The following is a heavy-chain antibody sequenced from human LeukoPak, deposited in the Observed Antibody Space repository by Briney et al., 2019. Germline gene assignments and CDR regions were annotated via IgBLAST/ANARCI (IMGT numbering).Heavy chain of an antibody. CDR1: AGSTSTPY. J-gene: IGHJ6*02. Sequence: PSETLSLTLPGSAGSTSTPYRSCIRHPPGKGPEWSGYIHKSDSTRYNPSLENRVIISEDTSKNQFSLKLNSVTAADTAVYYCAREDYYYGLDVWGQGTTVTVSS. CDR2: IHKSDST. V-gene: IGHV4-59*11. CDR3: AREDYYYGLDV.